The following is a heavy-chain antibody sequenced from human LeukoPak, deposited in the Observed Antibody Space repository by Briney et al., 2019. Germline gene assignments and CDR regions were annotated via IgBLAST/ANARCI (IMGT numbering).Heavy chain of an antibody. CDR2: ITNGGSTI. J-gene: IGHJ6*02. CDR3: ARSIGLTGGGVDV. Sequence: GGSLRLFCAASGFTFSDYNMNWVRQAPGKGLEWVSYITNGGSTIHHADSVKGRLTISRDNAKKTLYLQMNSLRAEDTAVYYCARSIGLTGGGVDVWGQGTTVTVSS. D-gene: IGHD3-9*01. CDR1: GFTFSDYN. V-gene: IGHV3-11*01.